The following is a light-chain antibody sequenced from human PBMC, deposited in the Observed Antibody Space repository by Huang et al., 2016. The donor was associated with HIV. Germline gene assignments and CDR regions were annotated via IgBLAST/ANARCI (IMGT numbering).Light chain of an antibody. CDR1: QGESSY. V-gene: IGKV3-11*01. J-gene: IGKJ2*01. CDR3: QQRTNWPPRYT. CDR2: NTF. Sequence: EIVLTQSPATLSLSPGERATLSCRAGQGESSYFAWYQLKPGKAPRLLLDNTFNRAPGVPARVNGSGSGTDFTLTISRLVPEDFAVYYCQQRTNWPPRYTFGQGTKLEI.